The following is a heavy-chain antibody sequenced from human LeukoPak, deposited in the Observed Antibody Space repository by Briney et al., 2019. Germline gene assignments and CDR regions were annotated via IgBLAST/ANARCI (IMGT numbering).Heavy chain of an antibody. D-gene: IGHD2-2*01. CDR2: MNPNSGNT. CDR3: ARLFVVVPAAMKIYYYMDV. Sequence: ASVKVSCKASGYTFTSYDINWVRQATGQGLEWMGWMNPNSGNTGCAQKFQGRVTMTRNTSISTAYMELSSLRSEDTAVYYCARLFVVVPAAMKIYYYMDVWGKGTTVTVSS. J-gene: IGHJ6*03. V-gene: IGHV1-8*01. CDR1: GYTFTSYD.